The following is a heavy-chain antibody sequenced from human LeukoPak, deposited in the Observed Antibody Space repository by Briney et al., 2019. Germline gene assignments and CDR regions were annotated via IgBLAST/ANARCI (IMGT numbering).Heavy chain of an antibody. CDR3: ASPADDYGDYRQAYYFDY. V-gene: IGHV1-69*06. CDR2: IIPIFGTA. J-gene: IGHJ4*02. D-gene: IGHD4-17*01. Sequence: SVKVSCKASGGTFSSYAISWVRQAPGQGLEWMGGIIPIFGTANYAQKFQGRVTITADKSTSTAYMELSSLRSEDTAMYYCASPADDYGDYRQAYYFDYWGQGTLVTVSS. CDR1: GGTFSSYA.